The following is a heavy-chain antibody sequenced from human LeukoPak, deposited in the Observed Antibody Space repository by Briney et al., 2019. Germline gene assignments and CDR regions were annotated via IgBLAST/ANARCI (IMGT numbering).Heavy chain of an antibody. D-gene: IGHD7-27*01. J-gene: IGHJ3*02. CDR3: ARGSIQLGDAFDI. Sequence: PSETLSLTCTVSGGSISSFYWSWIRQPPGKGLEWIGYIYYSGSTNYNPSLKSRVTISVDTSKNQFSLKLSSVTAADTAVYYCARGSIQLGDAFDIWGQGTMVTVSS. V-gene: IGHV4-59*01. CDR2: IYYSGST. CDR1: GGSISSFY.